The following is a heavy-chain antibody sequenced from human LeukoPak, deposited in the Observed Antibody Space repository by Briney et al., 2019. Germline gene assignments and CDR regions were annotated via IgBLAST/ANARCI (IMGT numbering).Heavy chain of an antibody. CDR3: AKAMSIWDFDY. Sequence: GGSLRLSCAASGFTFSSYDMTWVRQAPGKGLEWVSAISGSGDYTYYADSVKGRFTISRDNSKNALYLQMNSLRAEDTAVYYCAKAMSIWDFDYWGQGILVTVSS. CDR2: ISGSGDYT. D-gene: IGHD2/OR15-2a*01. V-gene: IGHV3-23*01. CDR1: GFTFSSYD. J-gene: IGHJ4*02.